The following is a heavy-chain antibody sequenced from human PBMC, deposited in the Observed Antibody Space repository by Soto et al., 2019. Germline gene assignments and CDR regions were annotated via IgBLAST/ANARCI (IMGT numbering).Heavy chain of an antibody. J-gene: IGHJ6*03. CDR3: ARDRFDCSSTSCQYYYYYYMDV. CDR1: GFTFSSYA. D-gene: IGHD2-2*01. CDR2: ISSNGGST. V-gene: IGHV3-64*01. Sequence: PGGSLRLSCAASGFTFSSYAMHWVRQAPGKGLEYVSAISSNGGSTYYANSVKGRFTISRDNSKNTLYLQMGSLRAEDMAVHYCARDRFDCSSTSCQYYYYYYMDVWGKGTTVTVSS.